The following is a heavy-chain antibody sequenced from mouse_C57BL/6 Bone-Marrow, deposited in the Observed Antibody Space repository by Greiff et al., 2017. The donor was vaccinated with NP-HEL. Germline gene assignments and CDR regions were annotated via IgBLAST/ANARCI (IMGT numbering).Heavy chain of an antibody. CDR2: IDPDTGGT. Sequence: QVQLKQSGAELVRPGASVTLSCKASGYTFTDYEMHWVKQTPVHGLEWIGAIDPDTGGTAYNQKFKGKAILTADKSSSTAYMQLRSLTSEDSAVYYCTRGAGYYAMDYWGQGTSVTVSS. CDR1: GYTFTDYE. D-gene: IGHD3-3*01. CDR3: TRGAGYYAMDY. V-gene: IGHV1-15*01. J-gene: IGHJ4*01.